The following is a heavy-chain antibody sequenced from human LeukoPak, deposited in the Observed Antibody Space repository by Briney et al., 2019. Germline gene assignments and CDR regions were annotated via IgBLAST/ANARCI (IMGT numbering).Heavy chain of an antibody. CDR3: AKPGHYYDSSGYYGFDY. D-gene: IGHD3-22*01. J-gene: IGHJ4*02. CDR2: ISYDGSNK. Sequence: GGSLRLSCAASGFTFSSCGMHWVRQAPGKGLEWVAVISYDGSNKYYADSVKGRFTISRDNSKNTLYLQMNSLRAEDTAVYYCAKPGHYYDSSGYYGFDYWGQGTLVTVSS. CDR1: GFTFSSCG. V-gene: IGHV3-30*18.